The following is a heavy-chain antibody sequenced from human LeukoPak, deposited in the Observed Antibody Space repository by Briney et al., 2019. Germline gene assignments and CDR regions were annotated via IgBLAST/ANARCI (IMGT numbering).Heavy chain of an antibody. CDR2: ISYSGST. V-gene: IGHV4-59*01. D-gene: IGHD5-18*01. CDR3: ARGGSRRDTAMVWDY. CDR1: GGSITSYH. J-gene: IGHJ4*02. Sequence: SETLSLTCPVSGGSITSYHWNWIRQPPGKGLEWIGYISYSGSTSNNPSLKSRVTISMDTSKNQFSLRLTSVTAADTAFYYCARGGSRRDTAMVWDYWGQGILVTVSS.